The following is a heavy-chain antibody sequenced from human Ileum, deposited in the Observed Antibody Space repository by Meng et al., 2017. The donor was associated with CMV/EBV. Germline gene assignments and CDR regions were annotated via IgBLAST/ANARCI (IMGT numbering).Heavy chain of an antibody. D-gene: IGHD2-2*01. Sequence: VQLQAPGPVPVQPSDTLSLTCTVSDGSISSYYWSWIRQSAGKGLEWIGRIHTSGTTNYNPSLKSRVTLSLDTSKDQFSLKLTSVTAADTAVYYCAREKSSCTSSTCYGVDSWGQGTLVTVSS. CDR3: AREKSSCTSSTCYGVDS. J-gene: IGHJ4*02. V-gene: IGHV4-4*07. CDR2: IHTSGTT. CDR1: DGSISSYY.